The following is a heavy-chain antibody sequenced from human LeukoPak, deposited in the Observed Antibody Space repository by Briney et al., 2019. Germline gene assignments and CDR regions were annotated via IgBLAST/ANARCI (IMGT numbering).Heavy chain of an antibody. Sequence: SETLSLTCTVSGGSISSGGYYWSWIRQHPGKGLEWIGYIYYSGSTNYNPSLKSRVTISVDTSKNQFSLKLSSVTAADTAVYYCARQDSLYWFDPWGQGTLVTVSS. CDR2: IYYSGST. V-gene: IGHV4-61*08. D-gene: IGHD3-16*01. CDR1: GGSISSGGYY. J-gene: IGHJ5*02. CDR3: ARQDSLYWFDP.